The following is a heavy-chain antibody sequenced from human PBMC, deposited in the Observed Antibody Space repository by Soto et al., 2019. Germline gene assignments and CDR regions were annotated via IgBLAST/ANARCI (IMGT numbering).Heavy chain of an antibody. CDR1: GLTFSSYR. CDR3: AREAKGRIFGVTHNWFDP. CDR2: ISISSTYI. V-gene: IGHV3-21*01. J-gene: IGHJ5*02. Sequence: TGGSLRLSCAASGLTFSSYRMNWVRQAPGKGLEWVSSISISSTYIYYADSVRGRFTISRDNAKNSLYLQMNSLRAEDTAVYYCAREAKGRIFGVTHNWFDPWGPGTLVTVSS. D-gene: IGHD3-3*02.